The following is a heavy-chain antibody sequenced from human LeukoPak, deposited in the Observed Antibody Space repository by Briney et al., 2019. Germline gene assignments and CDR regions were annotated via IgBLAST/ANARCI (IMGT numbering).Heavy chain of an antibody. CDR2: IYYTGTT. J-gene: IGHJ4*02. V-gene: IGHV4-61*01. CDR3: ARVWDRNVKYFDY. Sequence: RPSETLSSTGIVSGGSVSSGSYSGSWIRQPPGKGVEWVGLIYYTGTTAYNPSLESRVTISIDTSKNQFSLKLNSVTAADTAVYYCARVWDRNVKYFDYWGQGTLVTVSS. D-gene: IGHD1-1*01. CDR1: GGSVSSGSYS.